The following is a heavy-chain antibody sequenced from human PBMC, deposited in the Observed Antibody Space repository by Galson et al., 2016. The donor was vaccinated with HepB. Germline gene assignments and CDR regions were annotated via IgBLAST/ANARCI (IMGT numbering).Heavy chain of an antibody. J-gene: IGHJ5*02. V-gene: IGHV1-46*01. CDR3: AMDPNRWGWFDP. Sequence: SVKVSCKASEYGFTTYNIHWLRQAPGQGIEWMGFINPSGDHKNYALKFQDRVAMTKDTSTTTVYLELTGLTFEDTAVYYCAMDPNRWGWFDPWGQGTLITVSS. CDR1: EYGFTTYN. D-gene: IGHD1-14*01. CDR2: INPSGDHK.